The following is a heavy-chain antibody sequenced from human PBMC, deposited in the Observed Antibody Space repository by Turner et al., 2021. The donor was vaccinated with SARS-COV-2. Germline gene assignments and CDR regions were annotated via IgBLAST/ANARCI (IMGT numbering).Heavy chain of an antibody. J-gene: IGHJ6*02. CDR1: GGSISSSTYY. CDR3: ARLMDTAMDYYGIDV. CDR2: IYYSGIT. Sequence: QLQLQESGTGLVKPTETMSLTCTVPGGSISSSTYYWGWIRQPPGKGLEWIGSIYYSGITYYNPSLKSRVTISVDTSKNQFSLKLSSVTAADTAVYYCARLMDTAMDYYGIDVWGQGTTVTVSS. D-gene: IGHD5-18*01. V-gene: IGHV4-39*01.